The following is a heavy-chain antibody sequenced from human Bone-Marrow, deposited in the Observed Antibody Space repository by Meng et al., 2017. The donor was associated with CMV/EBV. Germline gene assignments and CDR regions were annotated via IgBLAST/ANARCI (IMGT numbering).Heavy chain of an antibody. Sequence: ASVKVSCKASGYTFTSYGISWVRQAPGQGLEWMGWISAYNGNTNYAQKLQGRVTMTTDTSTSTAYMELRSLRSDDTAVYYCASYISSWNYYYYGMDVWGQGTTVTVSS. CDR1: GYTFTSYG. V-gene: IGHV1-18*01. CDR2: ISAYNGNT. J-gene: IGHJ6*02. D-gene: IGHD6-13*01. CDR3: ASYISSWNYYYYGMDV.